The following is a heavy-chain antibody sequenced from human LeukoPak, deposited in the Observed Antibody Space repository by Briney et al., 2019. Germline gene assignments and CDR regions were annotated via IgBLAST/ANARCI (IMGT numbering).Heavy chain of an antibody. CDR2: INHSGST. CDR1: GGSFSGYY. Sequence: SETLSLTCAVYGGSFSGYYWSWIRQPPGKGLEWIGEINHSGSTNYNPSLKSRVTISVDTSKNQFSLKLSSVTAADTAVYYCARVYPSWYRVGYFDYWGQGTLVTVSS. CDR3: ARVYPSWYRVGYFDY. D-gene: IGHD6-13*01. V-gene: IGHV4-34*01. J-gene: IGHJ4*02.